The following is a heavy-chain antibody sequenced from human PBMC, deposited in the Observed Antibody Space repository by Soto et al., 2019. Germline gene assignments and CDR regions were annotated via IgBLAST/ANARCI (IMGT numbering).Heavy chain of an antibody. CDR3: ARGYYDSSGYEFDY. V-gene: IGHV4-31*03. CDR2: VRYGGST. D-gene: IGHD3-22*01. CDR1: GGSITSGGFY. Sequence: SETLSLTCTVSGGSITSGGFYWSWIRQHPGEGLEWIGYVRYGGSTYYNPSLKSRLTISVDTSKNQFSLKLSSVTAADTAVYYCARGYYDSSGYEFDYWGQGTLVTVSS. J-gene: IGHJ4*02.